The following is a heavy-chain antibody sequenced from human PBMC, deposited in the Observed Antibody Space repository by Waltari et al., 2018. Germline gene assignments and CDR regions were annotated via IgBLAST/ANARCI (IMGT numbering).Heavy chain of an antibody. CDR1: GFSFSNYA. J-gene: IGHJ4*02. CDR3: ARIPYKDFWTGYFFFDL. Sequence: EVQLVESGGGPVQSGGSLRLSCEGSGFSFSNYAMRWVRQAPGKRLEWVSSITGEGDNTYDADSVRGRFTISRDNSKNTLSLQMASLRAEDTATYYCARIPYKDFWTGYFFFDLWGQGTQVSVSS. CDR2: ITGEGDNT. D-gene: IGHD3-3*02. V-gene: IGHV3-23*04.